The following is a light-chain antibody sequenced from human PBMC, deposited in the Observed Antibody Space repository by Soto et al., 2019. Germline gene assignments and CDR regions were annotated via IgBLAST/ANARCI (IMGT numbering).Light chain of an antibody. CDR2: GVS. Sequence: VMTQSPTTLSVSPGETATLSCRASHSVGSNFAWYQQKPGQAPRVIIFGVSTRATGVPDRFSGSGSGTDFTLTISRLEPEDFALYYCQQYGNSPLTFGGGTKVEIK. J-gene: IGKJ4*01. CDR1: HSVGSN. CDR3: QQYGNSPLT. V-gene: IGKV3-20*01.